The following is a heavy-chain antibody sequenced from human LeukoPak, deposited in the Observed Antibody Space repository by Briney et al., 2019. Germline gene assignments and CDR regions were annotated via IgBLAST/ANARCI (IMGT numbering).Heavy chain of an antibody. CDR2: IRSKANSYAT. D-gene: IGHD2-21*01. CDR1: GFTFSDSG. J-gene: IGHJ4*02. CDR3: TRYGDYPFDY. V-gene: IGHV3-73*01. Sequence: PGGSLRLSCAASGFTFSDSGMHWVRQASGKGLEWVGRIRSKANSYATAYAASVKGRFTISRDDSKNTAYLQMNSLKTEDTAVYYCTRYGDYPFDYWDQGTLVTVSS.